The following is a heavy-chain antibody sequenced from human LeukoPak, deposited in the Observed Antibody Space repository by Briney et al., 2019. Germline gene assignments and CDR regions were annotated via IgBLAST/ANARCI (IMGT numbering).Heavy chain of an antibody. CDR2: IIGTTST. CDR1: GFTFTTYG. Sequence: LPGGSLRLSCEASGFTFTTYGMSWVRQAPGKGLQWVSTIIGTTSTYYVDSVRGRFTISRDNSKNTLYLEMNGLTVDDTAVYYCAKRVEGGISWSWYWFDPRGQGTLHRVSS. J-gene: IGHJ5*02. V-gene: IGHV3-23*01. CDR3: AKRVEGGISWSWYWFDP. D-gene: IGHD6-13*01.